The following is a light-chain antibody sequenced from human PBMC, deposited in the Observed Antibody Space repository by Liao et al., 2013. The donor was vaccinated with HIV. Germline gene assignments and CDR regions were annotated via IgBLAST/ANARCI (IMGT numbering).Light chain of an antibody. CDR2: QDS. Sequence: SYELTQPPSVSVSPGQTASISCSGDYLGERYAWWYHQKPGQSPVLVIYQDSKRPSGIPERFSGSNSGNTATLTISGTQAMDEADYYCQAWDSSTPVVFGGGTKLTVL. J-gene: IGLJ2*01. V-gene: IGLV3-1*01. CDR1: YLGERY. CDR3: QAWDSSTPVV.